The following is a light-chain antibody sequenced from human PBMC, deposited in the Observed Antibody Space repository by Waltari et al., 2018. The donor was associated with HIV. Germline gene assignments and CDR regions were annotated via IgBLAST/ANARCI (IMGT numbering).Light chain of an antibody. J-gene: IGKJ2*01. CDR3: QQYDSYSYT. CDR2: KGS. V-gene: IGKV1-5*03. CDR1: QSISSW. Sequence: DIQMTQSPPTLSASVGDRVNISCRASQSISSWLAWYQQKPGRAPKLLIYKGSSLEGGVPSRFSGSGSGTEFTLTISSLQPDDSATYYCQQYDSYSYTFGLGTKLEI.